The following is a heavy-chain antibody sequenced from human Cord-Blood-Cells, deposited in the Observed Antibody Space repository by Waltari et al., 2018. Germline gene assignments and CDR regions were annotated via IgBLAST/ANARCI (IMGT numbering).Heavy chain of an antibody. CDR1: GGTFSGYY. V-gene: IGHV4-34*01. CDR2: INHSGST. J-gene: IGHJ3*02. CDR3: ASGPGFDI. Sequence: QVQLQQWGAGLLKPSETLSLTCAVYGGTFSGYYWSWIRHPPGKGLEWIGEINHSGSTNYNPSLTSRVTISVDPSKNQFSLKLSSVTAADTAVYYCASGPGFDIWGQGTMVTVAS.